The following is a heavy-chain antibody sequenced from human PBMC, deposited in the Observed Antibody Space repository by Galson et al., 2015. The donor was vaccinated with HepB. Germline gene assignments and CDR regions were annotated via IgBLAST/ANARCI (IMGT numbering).Heavy chain of an antibody. CDR2: INAGNGNT. V-gene: IGHV1-3*01. Sequence: SVKVSCKASGYTFTSYAMHWVRQAPGQRLEWMGWINAGNGNTKYSQKFQGRVTITRDTSASTAYMELSSLRSEDTAVYYCARKKYYDSSGYYFDYWGQGTLVTVSS. CDR3: ARKKYYDSSGYYFDY. CDR1: GYTFTSYA. J-gene: IGHJ4*02. D-gene: IGHD3-22*01.